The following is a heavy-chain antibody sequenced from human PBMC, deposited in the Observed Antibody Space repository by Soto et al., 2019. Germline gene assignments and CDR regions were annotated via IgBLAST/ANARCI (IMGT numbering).Heavy chain of an antibody. Sequence: PGGSLRLSCAASGFTFSSYGMHWVRQAPGKGLEWVAVIWYDGSNKYYADSVKGRFTISRDNSKNTLYLQMNSLRAEDTAVYYCARDLRRPRITIFGVVITDPPYGMDVWGQGTTVTVSS. D-gene: IGHD3-3*01. CDR3: ARDLRRPRITIFGVVITDPPYGMDV. CDR1: GFTFSSYG. J-gene: IGHJ6*02. CDR2: IWYDGSNK. V-gene: IGHV3-33*01.